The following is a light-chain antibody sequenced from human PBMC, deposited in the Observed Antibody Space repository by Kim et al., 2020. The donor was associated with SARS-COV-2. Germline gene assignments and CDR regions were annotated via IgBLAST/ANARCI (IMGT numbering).Light chain of an antibody. V-gene: IGLV4-69*02. CDR3: HTWGTNIQGV. CDR2: VNGDGTQ. CDR1: SEHTNYA. Sequence: QLVVTQPPSASASLGASVKLTCTLTSEHTNYAIAWHQQQPGKGPRFLMKVNGDGTQIKGDDISDRFSGSSSGTERYLLISDLHSDDEADYFCHTWGTNIQGVFGGGTQLTVL. J-gene: IGLJ3*02.